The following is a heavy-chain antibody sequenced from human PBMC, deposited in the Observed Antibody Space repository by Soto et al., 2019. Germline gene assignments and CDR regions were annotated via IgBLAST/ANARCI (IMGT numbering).Heavy chain of an antibody. CDR1: GGSLSSSPSY. V-gene: IGHV4-39*01. CDR3: ARYYDSSGYYPGALDI. D-gene: IGHD3-22*01. CDR2: FYYSGST. Sequence: SETLSLTCTVSGGSLSSSPSYWGWTRQPPGKGLEWIGTFYYSGSTYYNPSLKSRVTISVDTSKNQFSLKLSSVTAADTAVYYCARYYDSSGYYPGALDIWGQGTMVTVS. J-gene: IGHJ3*02.